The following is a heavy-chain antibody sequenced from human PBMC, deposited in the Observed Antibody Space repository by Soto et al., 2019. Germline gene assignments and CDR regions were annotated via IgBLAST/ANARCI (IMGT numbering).Heavy chain of an antibody. D-gene: IGHD2-8*02. V-gene: IGHV4-34*01. Sequence: QVQLQQWGAGLLKPSETLSLTCAVYGGSFSGYYWTWIRQPPGTGLEWIGEINHSGSTNYNPSLKSRVTISVAPSKIQFSLKLTSVTAADTAVYYCARDKITGLFDYWGQGTLVTVSS. CDR3: ARDKITGLFDY. J-gene: IGHJ4*02. CDR2: INHSGST. CDR1: GGSFSGYY.